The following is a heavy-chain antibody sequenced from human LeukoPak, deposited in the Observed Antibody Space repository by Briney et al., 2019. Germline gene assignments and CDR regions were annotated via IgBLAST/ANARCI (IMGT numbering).Heavy chain of an antibody. CDR1: GYTFTSYY. V-gene: IGHV1-46*01. CDR2: INPSGGST. Sequence: ASVKFSCKASGYTFTSYYMHWVRQAPGQGLEWMGIINPSGGSTSYAQKFQGRVTMTRDTSTSTVYMELSSLRSEDTAVYYCARELYDFWSGREYYFDYWGQGTLVTVSS. D-gene: IGHD3-3*01. CDR3: ARELYDFWSGREYYFDY. J-gene: IGHJ4*02.